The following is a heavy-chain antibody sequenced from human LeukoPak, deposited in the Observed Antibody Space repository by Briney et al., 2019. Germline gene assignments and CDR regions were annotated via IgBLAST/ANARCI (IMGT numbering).Heavy chain of an antibody. CDR1: GGSISSGSYC. D-gene: IGHD3-3*01. CDR3: ARDSVYDFWSGYSDAFDI. J-gene: IGHJ3*02. Sequence: PSQTLSLTCTVSGGSISSGSYCWGWIRQPAGKGLEWIGRIYTSGSTNYNPSLKSRVTISVDTSKHQSSLKLSSVTAADTAVYYCARDSVYDFWSGYSDAFDIWGQGTMVTVSS. CDR2: IYTSGST. V-gene: IGHV4-61*02.